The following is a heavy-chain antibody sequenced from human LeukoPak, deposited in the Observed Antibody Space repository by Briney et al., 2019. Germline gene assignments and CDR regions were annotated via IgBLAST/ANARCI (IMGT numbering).Heavy chain of an antibody. CDR2: INPNSGGT. Sequence: ASVKVSCKASGYTFTGYYMHWVRQAPGQGLEWMGWINPNSGGTNYAQKFQGRVTMTRDTSISTAYMELSRLRSDDTAVYYCARGRFLERQKNWFDPWGQGTLVTVSS. J-gene: IGHJ5*02. D-gene: IGHD1-1*01. CDR3: ARGRFLERQKNWFDP. V-gene: IGHV1-2*02. CDR1: GYTFTGYY.